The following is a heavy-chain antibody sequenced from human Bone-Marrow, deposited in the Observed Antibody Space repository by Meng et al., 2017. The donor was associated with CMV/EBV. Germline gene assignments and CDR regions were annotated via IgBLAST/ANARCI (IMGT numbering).Heavy chain of an antibody. V-gene: IGHV3-23*01. CDR3: AKSPRRDGYNWYHYFDY. CDR1: GFTFSNYA. Sequence: GGSLRLSCAASGFTFSNYAMSWVRQAPGKGLEWVSAISASGGSTYYADSVKGRFTISRDNSKNTLYLQMNSLRAEDTAVYYCAKSPRRDGYNWYHYFDYWGQGTLFTVSS. D-gene: IGHD5-24*01. J-gene: IGHJ4*02. CDR2: ISASGGST.